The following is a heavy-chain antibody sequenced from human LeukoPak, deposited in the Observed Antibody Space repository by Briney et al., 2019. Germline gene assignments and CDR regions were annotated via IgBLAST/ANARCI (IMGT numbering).Heavy chain of an antibody. CDR3: ARGYSSCFVDY. Sequence: SETLSLTCTVSGCSISSYYWSWIRQPPGKGLEWIGYIYYSGSTNYNPSLKSRVTISVDTSKNQFSLKLSSVIAADTAVYYCARGYSSCFVDYWGQGTLVTVSS. J-gene: IGHJ4*02. CDR1: GCSISSYY. D-gene: IGHD6-13*01. CDR2: IYYSGST. V-gene: IGHV4-59*01.